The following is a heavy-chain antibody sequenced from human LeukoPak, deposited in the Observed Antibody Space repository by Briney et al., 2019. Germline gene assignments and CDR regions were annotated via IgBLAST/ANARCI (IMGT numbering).Heavy chain of an antibody. D-gene: IGHD3-9*01. J-gene: IGHJ6*02. V-gene: IGHV4-39*01. CDR3: ASLRFDILTGQTYYYGMDV. Sequence: SETLSLTCTVSGGSISSSSYYWGWIRQPPGKGLEWIGSIYYSGSTYYNPSLKSRVTISVDTSKNQFSLKLSSVTAADTAVYYCASLRFDILTGQTYYYGMDVWGQGATVTVSS. CDR2: IYYSGST. CDR1: GGSISSSSYY.